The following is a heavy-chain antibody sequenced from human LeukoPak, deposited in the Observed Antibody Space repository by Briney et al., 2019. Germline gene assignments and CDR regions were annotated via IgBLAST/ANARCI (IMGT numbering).Heavy chain of an antibody. D-gene: IGHD3-10*01. Sequence: GGSLRLTCPASGFTFSNYAMTWLGQAPGKELEGVSSIDANGAGTFYADSVKGRFSISRDNAKNTLGLQMHSLTAEDTAVYYCAKDQSYYNWFDPWGQGTLVTVSS. CDR1: GFTFSNYA. V-gene: IGHV3-23*01. CDR3: AKDQSYYNWFDP. J-gene: IGHJ5*02. CDR2: IDANGAGT.